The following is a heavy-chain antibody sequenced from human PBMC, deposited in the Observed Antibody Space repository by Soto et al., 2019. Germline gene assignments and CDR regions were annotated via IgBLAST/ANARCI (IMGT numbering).Heavy chain of an antibody. CDR3: ARGRAGGRRDFDS. V-gene: IGHV3-13*01. CDR2: IGTAGDT. CDR1: GFTFSSYD. D-gene: IGHD2-15*01. J-gene: IGHJ4*02. Sequence: EVQLVESGGGLVQPGGSLRLSCAASGFTFSSYDMHWVRQATGKGLEWVSAIGTAGDTYYPGSVKGRFTISRENAKNSLYLQMNSLRAGDTAVYYCARGRAGGRRDFDSWGQGTLVTVSS.